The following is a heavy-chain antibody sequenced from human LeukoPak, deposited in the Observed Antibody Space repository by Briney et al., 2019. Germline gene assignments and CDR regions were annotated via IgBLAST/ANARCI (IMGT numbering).Heavy chain of an antibody. CDR1: GFTFDDYA. CDR2: ISWNSGSI. D-gene: IGHD4-17*01. V-gene: IGHV3-9*01. Sequence: GGSLRLSCAASGFTFDDYAMHWVRQAPGKGLEWVSGISWNSGSIGYADSVKGRFTISRDNVKNSLYLQMNSLRAEDTALYYCAKDFDYGDYFDYWGQGTLVTVSS. CDR3: AKDFDYGDYFDY. J-gene: IGHJ4*02.